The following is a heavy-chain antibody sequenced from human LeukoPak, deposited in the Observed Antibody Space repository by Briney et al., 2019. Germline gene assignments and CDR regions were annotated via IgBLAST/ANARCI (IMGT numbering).Heavy chain of an antibody. CDR1: GGSISSYY. D-gene: IGHD3-22*01. Sequence: SETLSLTCTVSGGSISSYYWSWIRRPPGKGLEWIGYIYTSGSTNYNPSLKSRVTISVDTSKNQFSLKLSSVTAADTAVYYCARLHYYDSSGYYRGYYFDYWGQGTLVTVSS. CDR2: IYTSGST. J-gene: IGHJ4*02. CDR3: ARLHYYDSSGYYRGYYFDY. V-gene: IGHV4-4*09.